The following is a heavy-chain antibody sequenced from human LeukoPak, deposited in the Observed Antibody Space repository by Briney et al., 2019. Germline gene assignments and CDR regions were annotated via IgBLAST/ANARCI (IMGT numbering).Heavy chain of an antibody. J-gene: IGHJ4*02. D-gene: IGHD2-15*01. CDR1: GFSLSTSGMR. CDR3: ARIYSRGPLFDY. V-gene: IGHV2-70*04. CDR2: IDWDDAK. Sequence: SGPTLVNPKQTLTLTCTFSGFSLSTSGMRVSWIRQPPGKALEWLARIDWDDAKFYSTSLKTRLTISKDTSKNQVVLTMTNMDPVDTATYYCARIYSRGPLFDYWGQGTLVTVSS.